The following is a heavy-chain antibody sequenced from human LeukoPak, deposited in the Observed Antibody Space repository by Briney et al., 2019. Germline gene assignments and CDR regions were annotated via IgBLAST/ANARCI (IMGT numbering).Heavy chain of an antibody. J-gene: IGHJ4*02. CDR3: ARATLLVADY. CDR1: GFTVSSNY. D-gene: IGHD5-12*01. V-gene: IGHV3-53*01. Sequence: GGSLRLSCAVSGFTVSSNYMSWDRQAPGKGLEWVSVIYSGGSTYYADSVKGRFTISRDNSKNTLYLLMNSLRAEDTAVYYCARATLLVADYWGQGTLVTVSS. CDR2: IYSGGST.